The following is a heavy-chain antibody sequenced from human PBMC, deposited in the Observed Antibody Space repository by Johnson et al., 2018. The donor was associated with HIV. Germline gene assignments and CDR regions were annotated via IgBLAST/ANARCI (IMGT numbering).Heavy chain of an antibody. Sequence: QVQLVESGGGVVQPGGSLRLSCAASGFTFSSYGMHWVRQAPGKGLEWVAFIRYDGSNKYYADSVKGRFTISSDNSKNTMYLQMNSLRAEDTAVYYCAKENSYGYLRDAFDIWGQGTMVTVSS. CDR2: IRYDGSNK. CDR3: AKENSYGYLRDAFDI. D-gene: IGHD5-12*01. V-gene: IGHV3-30*02. J-gene: IGHJ3*02. CDR1: GFTFSSYG.